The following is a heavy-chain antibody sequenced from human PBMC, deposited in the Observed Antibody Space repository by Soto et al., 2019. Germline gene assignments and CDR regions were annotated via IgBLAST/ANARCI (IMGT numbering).Heavy chain of an antibody. D-gene: IGHD1-7*01. CDR1: GYTFKDYF. CDR3: ARESVVTGTHHFDY. V-gene: IGHV1-2*02. Sequence: ASVKVSCKASGYTFKDYFLHWVRQAPGQGLEWMGWINSNTGGTNYAQKFQGRVTMTRDTPISTAYMELSRLTSDDTAVYHCARESVVTGTHHFDYWGQGTLVTVSS. J-gene: IGHJ4*02. CDR2: INSNTGGT.